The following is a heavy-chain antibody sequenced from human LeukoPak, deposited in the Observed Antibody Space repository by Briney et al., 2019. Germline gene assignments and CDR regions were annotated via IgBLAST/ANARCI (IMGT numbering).Heavy chain of an antibody. Sequence: GRSLRLSCAASGFTFSSYAMHWVRQAPGKGLEWVAVISYDGSNKYYADSVKGRFTISRDNSKNTLYLQMNSLRAEDTAVYYCAREWESSSLWGQGTLVTVSS. V-gene: IGHV3-30-3*01. CDR1: GFTFSSYA. CDR3: AREWESSSL. D-gene: IGHD6-6*01. J-gene: IGHJ4*02. CDR2: ISYDGSNK.